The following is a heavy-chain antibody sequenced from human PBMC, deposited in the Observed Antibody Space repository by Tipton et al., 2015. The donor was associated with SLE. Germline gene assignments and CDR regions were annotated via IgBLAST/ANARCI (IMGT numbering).Heavy chain of an antibody. CDR3: ARGLGVWYFDL. CDR2: ISYEGSNK. D-gene: IGHD2-8*02. J-gene: IGHJ2*01. CDR1: GFTFSSYG. Sequence: RSLRLSCAASGFTFSSYGIHWVRQAPGKGLEWVAAISYEGSNKDYGDSVKGRCTISRDNSKSTLYLQMNSLRFEDTAVYYCARGLGVWYFDLWGRGTLVTVSS. V-gene: IGHV3-33*01.